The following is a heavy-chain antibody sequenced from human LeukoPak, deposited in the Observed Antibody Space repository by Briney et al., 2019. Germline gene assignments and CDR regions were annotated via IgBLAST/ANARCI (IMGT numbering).Heavy chain of an antibody. Sequence: GGSLRLSCAASGFTFSSYEMNWVRQAPGKGLEWVSYISSSGSTIYYADSVKGRFTISRDNAKNSLYLQMNSLRLEDTAVYYCARESQLRGDGMDVWGQGTTVTVSS. CDR2: ISSSGSTI. CDR1: GFTFSSYE. J-gene: IGHJ6*02. V-gene: IGHV3-48*03. D-gene: IGHD1-7*01. CDR3: ARESQLRGDGMDV.